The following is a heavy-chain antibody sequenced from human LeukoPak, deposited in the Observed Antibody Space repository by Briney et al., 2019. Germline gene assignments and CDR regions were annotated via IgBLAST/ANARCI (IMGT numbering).Heavy chain of an antibody. D-gene: IGHD3-10*01. V-gene: IGHV3-23*01. J-gene: IGHJ4*02. CDR1: GFTFSSYG. CDR3: AKDGTLLWFGESLYYFDY. CDR2: ISGSGGST. Sequence: GGILRLSCAASGFTFSSYGMSWVRQAPGKGLGWVSAISGSGGSTYYADSVKGRFTISRDNSKNTLYLQMNSLRAEDTAVYYCAKDGTLLWFGESLYYFDYWGQGTLVTVSS.